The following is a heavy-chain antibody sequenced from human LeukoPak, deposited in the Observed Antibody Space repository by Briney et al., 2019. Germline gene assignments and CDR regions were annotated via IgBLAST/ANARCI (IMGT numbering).Heavy chain of an antibody. D-gene: IGHD2-2*01. CDR3: ARDLGYCSSTSCRIDY. V-gene: IGHV1-18*01. Sequence: ASVKVTCKASGYTFTSYGMSWVRQAPGQGLEWMGWINAYNGNINYAQKLQGRVTMTTDTSTSTAYMERRSLRSDDTAVYYCARDLGYCSSTSCRIDYWGQGSMVTVSS. CDR2: INAYNGNI. J-gene: IGHJ4*02. CDR1: GYTFTSYG.